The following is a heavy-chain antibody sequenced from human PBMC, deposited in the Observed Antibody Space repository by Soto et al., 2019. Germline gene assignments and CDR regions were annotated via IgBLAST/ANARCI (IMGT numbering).Heavy chain of an antibody. CDR1: GFTFNNGW. J-gene: IGHJ4*02. V-gene: IGHV3-15*01. CDR3: TTDSTQTFCDGGPCYSVLTKIHDS. D-gene: IGHD2-15*01. Sequence: EVQLVESGGGLVKPGGSLRLSCAASGFTFNNGWMSWVRQAPGKGLEWAGRIKSKVAGGTTDYSAPVQGRFTISREDSKNTVHLQMNSLKTEDTAVYYCTTDSTQTFCDGGPCYSVLTKIHDSWGQGTLVTVSS. CDR2: IKSKVAGGTT.